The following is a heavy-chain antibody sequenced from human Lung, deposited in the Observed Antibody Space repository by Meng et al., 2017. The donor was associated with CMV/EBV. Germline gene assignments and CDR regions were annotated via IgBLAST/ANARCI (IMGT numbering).Heavy chain of an antibody. CDR1: GYTFTGYY. J-gene: IGHJ5*02. CDR2: INPNSGGT. D-gene: IGHD2-2*01. V-gene: IGHV1-2*02. Sequence: ASVTVSCKASGYTFTGYYMHWVRQAPGQGLEWMGWINPNSGGTNYAQKCQGRVTMTRDTSISTAYMELSRLRSDDTAVYYCARGGCSSTSCYVSWFDPWGQGTLVTVSS. CDR3: ARGGCSSTSCYVSWFDP.